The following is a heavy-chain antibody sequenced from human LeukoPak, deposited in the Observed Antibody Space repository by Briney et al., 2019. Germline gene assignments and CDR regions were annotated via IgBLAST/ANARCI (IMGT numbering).Heavy chain of an antibody. Sequence: ASVKVSCKASGGTFSSSAISWGRQAPGQGLEWMGRIIPLFGIANYAQKFRGRVTITADKSTSTAYMELSSLRSEDTAVYYCARVEGLGATTVGFDYWGQGTLVTVSS. V-gene: IGHV1-69*04. CDR2: IIPLFGIA. D-gene: IGHD1-26*01. CDR1: GGTFSSSA. J-gene: IGHJ4*02. CDR3: ARVEGLGATTVGFDY.